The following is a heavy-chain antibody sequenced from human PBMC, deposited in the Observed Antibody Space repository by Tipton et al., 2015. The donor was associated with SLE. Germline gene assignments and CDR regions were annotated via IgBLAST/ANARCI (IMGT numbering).Heavy chain of an antibody. J-gene: IGHJ4*02. CDR3: AKDRVSYYALDY. Sequence: SLRLSCVASGFTFSSYGMYWVRQDPGKGLEWVAVISDDGRNKYHAHSVQGRFTISRDNSKNTLYLQMNSLRAEDTAMYYCAKDRVSYYALDYWGQGTLVTVPS. D-gene: IGHD1-26*01. CDR1: GFTFSSYG. V-gene: IGHV3-30*18. CDR2: ISDDGRNK.